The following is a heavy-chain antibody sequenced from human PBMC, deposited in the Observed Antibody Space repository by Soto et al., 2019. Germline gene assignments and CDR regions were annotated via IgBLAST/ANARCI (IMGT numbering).Heavy chain of an antibody. Sequence: QVQLVQSGAEVKKPGSSVKVSCKASGGSFSSFAITWVRQAPGQGLEWMGGISELLGTANYAQKFQGRVNITADEPTSTAYMELSGLRSEDTAIYYCARTACECITCSHYFHYGMDVWGQGTTVSVSS. J-gene: IGHJ6*02. CDR3: ARTACECITCSHYFHYGMDV. CDR1: GGSFSSFA. D-gene: IGHD2-2*01. CDR2: ISELLGTA. V-gene: IGHV1-69*01.